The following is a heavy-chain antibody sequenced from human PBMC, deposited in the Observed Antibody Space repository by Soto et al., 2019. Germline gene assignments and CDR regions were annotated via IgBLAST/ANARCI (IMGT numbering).Heavy chain of an antibody. CDR3: ARGPRTYYYDSSGYLGY. Sequence: SETLSLTCAVYGGSFSGYYWSWIRQPPGKGLEWIGEINHSGSTNYNPSLKSRVTISVDTSKNQFSLKLSSVTAADTAVYYCARGPRTYYYDSSGYLGYWGQGTLVTVSS. CDR1: GGSFSGYY. CDR2: INHSGST. V-gene: IGHV4-34*01. D-gene: IGHD3-22*01. J-gene: IGHJ4*02.